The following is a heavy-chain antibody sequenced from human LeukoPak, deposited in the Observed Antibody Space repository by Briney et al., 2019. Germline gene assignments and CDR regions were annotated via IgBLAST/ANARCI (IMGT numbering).Heavy chain of an antibody. CDR2: INPNTGGT. CDR1: GDTFIFSY. D-gene: IGHD5/OR15-5a*01. Sequence: GASVKVSCKTSGDTFIFSYIHWLRQAPGQGLEWMGWINPNTGGTTYAQRFHGRVTMTRDSSISTAYMELSTLRSDDTAVYSCARGRSGNSVGPGGCFDLWGQGTLVTVSS. J-gene: IGHJ4*02. V-gene: IGHV1-2*02. CDR3: ARGRSGNSVGPGGCFDL.